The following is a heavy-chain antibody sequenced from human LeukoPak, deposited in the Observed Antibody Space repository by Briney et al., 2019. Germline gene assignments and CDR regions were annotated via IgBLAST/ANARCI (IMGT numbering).Heavy chain of an antibody. CDR1: GFTFSSYW. J-gene: IGHJ4*02. CDR2: IKQDGSET. V-gene: IGHV3-7*01. D-gene: IGHD3-22*01. Sequence: PGGSLRLSCAASGFTFSSYWMSWVRQAPGKGLEWVANIKQDGSETYYVDSVKGRFTISRDNAKNSLYLQMNSLRAEDTAVYYCARALYYSDTSFDYWGQGTLVTVSS. CDR3: ARALYYSDTSFDY.